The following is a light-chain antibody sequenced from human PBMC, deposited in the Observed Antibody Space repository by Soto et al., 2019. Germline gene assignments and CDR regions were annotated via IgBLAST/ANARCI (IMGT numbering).Light chain of an antibody. CDR1: QDIRNF. CDR2: AAS. J-gene: IGKJ3*01. V-gene: IGKV1-27*01. Sequence: DIQMTQSPTSLSASVGDRVTITCRASQDIRNFVAWYQQKPGKAPKLLIYAASTLQSGVPSRFSGSGSATVFTLTITSLQPEDVATYFCQKYSSVPVFGPGTKVEIK. CDR3: QKYSSVPV.